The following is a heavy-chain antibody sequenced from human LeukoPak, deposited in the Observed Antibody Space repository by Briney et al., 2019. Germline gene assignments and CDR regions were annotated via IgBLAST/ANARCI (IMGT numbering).Heavy chain of an antibody. D-gene: IGHD6-19*01. V-gene: IGHV4-59*01. J-gene: IGHJ4*02. Sequence: SETLSLTCTVSGSSIRSYYWSWIRQPPGEGLQWIGYVHYRATTAYNPSLRSRVIISVATSKNQFSLNLTSVTAADTAVYYCARGYSSDWHGELGYWGQGTLVTVSS. CDR3: ARGYSSDWHGELGY. CDR2: VHYRATT. CDR1: GSSIRSYY.